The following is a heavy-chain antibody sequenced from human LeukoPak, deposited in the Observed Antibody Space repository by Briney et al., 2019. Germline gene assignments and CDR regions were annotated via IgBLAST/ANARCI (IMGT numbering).Heavy chain of an antibody. D-gene: IGHD2/OR15-2a*01. CDR3: VRQFFPFGVDY. Sequence: PSETLSLTCTVSGGSISTSNYYWGWIRQPPGKGLEWIGNIYYSGSTYYNPSLKSRVTISVDTSKNEFSLKLSSVTAADTGVYFCVRQFFPFGVDYWGQGTLVTVSS. CDR1: GGSISTSNYY. J-gene: IGHJ4*02. V-gene: IGHV4-39*01. CDR2: IYYSGST.